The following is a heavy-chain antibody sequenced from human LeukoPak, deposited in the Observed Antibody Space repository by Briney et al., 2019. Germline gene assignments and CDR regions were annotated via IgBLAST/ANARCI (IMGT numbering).Heavy chain of an antibody. D-gene: IGHD6-19*01. CDR1: GGSISSGGYY. CDR3: ARGRGGWSYFDY. V-gene: IGHV4-31*03. Sequence: PSETLSLTCTVSGGSISSGGYYWSWIRQHPGKGLEWIGYIYYSGSTYYNPSLKSRVTISVDTSKNQFSLKLSSVTAADTAVYYCARGRGGWSYFDYWGQGTLVTVSS. CDR2: IYYSGST. J-gene: IGHJ4*02.